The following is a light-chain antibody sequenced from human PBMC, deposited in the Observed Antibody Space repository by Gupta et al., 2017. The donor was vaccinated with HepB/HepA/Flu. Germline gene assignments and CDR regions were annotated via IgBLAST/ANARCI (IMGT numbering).Light chain of an antibody. V-gene: IGKV1-39*01. J-gene: IGKJ5*01. CDR2: AAS. Sequence: IQMTQSPSSLSASVGDTVTITCRASQNIYTYLNWYQQKPGKAPKVLIYAASSVQSGVTSRFSGSGSGTDFTLTISSLQPEDFTTYYCQQSDSTPITFGQGTRMEIK. CDR1: QNIYTY. CDR3: QQSDSTPIT.